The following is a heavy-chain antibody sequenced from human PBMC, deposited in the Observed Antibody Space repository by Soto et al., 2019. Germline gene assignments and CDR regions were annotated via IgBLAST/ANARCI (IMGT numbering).Heavy chain of an antibody. CDR3: ATGSRSSTSDAFDI. Sequence: SDILYLTCTFICNYVPSSYWTCVRQPLGKGLEWIGYTHYSGSVHYNPSLMSRLAMSVDTSKNQFSLKLNSVTAADTAVYYCATGSRSSTSDAFDIWDRGTMVT. CDR1: CNYVPSSY. CDR2: THYSGSV. V-gene: IGHV4-59*02. J-gene: IGHJ3*02. D-gene: IGHD3-10*01.